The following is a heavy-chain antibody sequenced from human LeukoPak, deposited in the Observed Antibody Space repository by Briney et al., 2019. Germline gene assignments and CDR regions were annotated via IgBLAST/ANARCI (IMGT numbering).Heavy chain of an antibody. Sequence: SVKVSCKASGGTFSSYAISWVRQAPGQGLEWMGGIIPIFGTANYAQKFQGRVTITTDESTSTAYMELSSLRSEDTAVYYCARRQQEIIGGELILNWFDPWGQGTLVTVSS. CDR1: GGTFSSYA. CDR3: ARRQQEIIGGELILNWFDP. J-gene: IGHJ5*02. CDR2: IIPIFGTA. V-gene: IGHV1-69*05. D-gene: IGHD1-7*01.